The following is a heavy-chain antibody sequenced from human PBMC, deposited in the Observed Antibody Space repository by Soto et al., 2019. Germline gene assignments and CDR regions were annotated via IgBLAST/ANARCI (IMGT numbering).Heavy chain of an antibody. CDR3: ATTGSGYNGYYYYGMDV. V-gene: IGHV1-18*04. D-gene: IGHD3-10*01. CDR2: ISAYNGNT. Sequence: ASVKVSCKASGYTFTSYGISWVRQAPGQGLEWMGWISAYNGNTNYAQKLQGRVTMTTDTSTSTAYMELRSLRSDDTAVYYCATTGSGYNGYYYYGMDVWGQGTTVTVSS. CDR1: GYTFTSYG. J-gene: IGHJ6*02.